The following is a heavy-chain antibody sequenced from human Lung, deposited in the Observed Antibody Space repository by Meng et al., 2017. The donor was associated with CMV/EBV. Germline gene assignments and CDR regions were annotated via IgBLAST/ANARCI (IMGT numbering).Heavy chain of an antibody. CDR2: IYYSGST. CDR3: ASPLGILGIVDL. CDR1: GGSISSSRYY. Sequence: LQLQAPGPGLCNPSGSLSLPCPVSGGSISSSRYYWGGIRQSPGKGLEWIGSIYYSGSTYYNPSLKSRVTISVDTSKNQFSLKLSSVTAADTAVYYCASPLGILGIVDLWGRGTLVTVSS. J-gene: IGHJ2*01. V-gene: IGHV4-39*01. D-gene: IGHD7-27*01.